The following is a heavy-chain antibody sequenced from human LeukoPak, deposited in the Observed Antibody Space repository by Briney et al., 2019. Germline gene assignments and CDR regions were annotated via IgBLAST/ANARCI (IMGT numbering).Heavy chain of an antibody. V-gene: IGHV4-4*02. CDR3: ARVGVRGVITSFDY. Sequence: SETLSLTCAVSGDSISNSNWWSWVRQSPGKGLEWIAEIHHSGSTNCNPSLKSRVTISVDKSKNQFSLQLSSVTAADTAVYYCARVGVRGVITSFDYWGQGTLVTVSS. CDR1: GDSISNSNW. J-gene: IGHJ4*02. CDR2: IHHSGST. D-gene: IGHD3-10*01.